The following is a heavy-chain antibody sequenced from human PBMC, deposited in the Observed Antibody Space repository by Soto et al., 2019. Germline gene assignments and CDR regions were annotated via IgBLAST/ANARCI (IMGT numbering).Heavy chain of an antibody. V-gene: IGHV1-18*04. D-gene: IGHD3-3*01. J-gene: IGHJ4*02. Sequence: ASVKVSFKASCYTFRIYWMILLLQAPLQWLEWVGWISAYNGDTHYAPKFQDIITLTTETSTDTAYMDLRSLRLDDTAVYYCARDWSRSHDTSALIWFYWGQGSLVTVSS. CDR2: ISAYNGDT. CDR3: ARDWSRSHDTSALIWFY. CDR1: CYTFRIYW.